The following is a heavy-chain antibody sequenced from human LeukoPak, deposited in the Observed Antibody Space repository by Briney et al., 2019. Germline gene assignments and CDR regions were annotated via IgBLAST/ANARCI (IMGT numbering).Heavy chain of an antibody. J-gene: IGHJ4*02. CDR2: MNPNSGNT. CDR1: AYTFTSYD. CDR3: ARASERSGSYEPRGFGY. D-gene: IGHD1-26*01. Sequence: ASVKVSCKASAYTFTSYDINWVRRATGQGLEWMGWMNPNSGNTGYAQKFQGRVTITRDTSISTAYMELSSLTSEDTAVYYCARASERSGSYEPRGFGYWGQGTLVTVSS. V-gene: IGHV1-8*03.